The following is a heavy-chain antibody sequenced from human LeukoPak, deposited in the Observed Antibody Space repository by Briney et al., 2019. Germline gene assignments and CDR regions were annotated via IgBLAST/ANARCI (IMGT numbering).Heavy chain of an antibody. CDR2: IRYDGSNI. D-gene: IGHD5-12*01. Sequence: GGSLRLSCTASGFSFSRYGMHWVRQAPGKGLEWVAYIRYDGSNIYYAGSVKGRFTISRDNSKNTLYLQMNSLRAEDTAVYYCAKDPTYSGYGGLDVWGKGTTVSVSS. J-gene: IGHJ6*04. V-gene: IGHV3-30*02. CDR3: AKDPTYSGYGGLDV. CDR1: GFSFSRYG.